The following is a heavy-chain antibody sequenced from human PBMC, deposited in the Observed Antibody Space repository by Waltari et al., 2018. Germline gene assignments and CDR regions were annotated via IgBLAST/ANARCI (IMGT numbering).Heavy chain of an antibody. CDR3: ARVSYYDFWSGETLNFDL. V-gene: IGHV3-21*01. D-gene: IGHD3-3*01. CDR1: GFTFSSYS. CDR2: ISSSSRYI. J-gene: IGHJ2*01. Sequence: EVQLVESGGGLVKPGGSLRLSCAASGFTFSSYSMNWVRQAPGKGLEWVSSISSSSRYIYYADSVKGRFTISRDNAKNSLYLQMNSLRAEDTAVYYCARVSYYDFWSGETLNFDLWGRGTLVTVSS.